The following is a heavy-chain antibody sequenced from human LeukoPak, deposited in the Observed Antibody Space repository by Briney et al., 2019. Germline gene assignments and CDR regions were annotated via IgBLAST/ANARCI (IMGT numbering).Heavy chain of an antibody. D-gene: IGHD2-21*01. CDR1: GFPLSSYA. Sequence: GGSLRLSCAASGFPLSSYAMSWVRQVPGKGLEWGSATSSIDDGTYHADSVRGRFTIYRDNFRNTLYLQMNRLRVEDAALYYCARAPVTSCRGAFCYPFDLWGQGVLVTVSS. CDR2: TSSIDDGT. CDR3: ARAPVTSCRGAFCYPFDL. J-gene: IGHJ4*02. V-gene: IGHV3-23*01.